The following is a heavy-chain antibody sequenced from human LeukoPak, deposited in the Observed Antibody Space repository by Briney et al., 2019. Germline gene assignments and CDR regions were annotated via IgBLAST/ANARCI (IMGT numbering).Heavy chain of an antibody. D-gene: IGHD3-22*01. CDR2: IWYDGTNK. Sequence: GGSLRLSCVASGFTFSSYGMHWVRQAAGKGLEWVAVIWYDGTNKYYADSVKGRFTISRDSSKNTLYLQMNSLRAEDTAVYYCAIAADDNSGYLSLWGQGTLVTVSS. J-gene: IGHJ4*02. CDR1: GFTFSSYG. CDR3: AIAADDNSGYLSL. V-gene: IGHV3-33*01.